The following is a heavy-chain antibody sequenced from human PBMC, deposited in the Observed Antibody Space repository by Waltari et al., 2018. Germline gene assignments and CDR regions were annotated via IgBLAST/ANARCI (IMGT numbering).Heavy chain of an antibody. CDR3: ARDSRVSYDSSGYYDY. CDR2: INPNSGGT. Sequence: QVQLVQSGAEVKKPGASVKVSCKASGYNFTGYYMHWVRQAPGQGLEWMGWINPNSGGTNDAQKFQGRVTMTRDTSISTAYMELGRLRSDDTAVYYCARDSRVSYDSSGYYDYWGQGTLVTVSS. D-gene: IGHD3-22*01. V-gene: IGHV1-2*02. CDR1: GYNFTGYY. J-gene: IGHJ4*02.